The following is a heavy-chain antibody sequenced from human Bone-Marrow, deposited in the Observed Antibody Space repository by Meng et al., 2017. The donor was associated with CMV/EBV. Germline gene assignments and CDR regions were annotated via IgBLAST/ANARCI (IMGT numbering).Heavy chain of an antibody. CDR1: GYMFTSYH. CDR2: INPSGGST. Sequence: ASVKVSCKTSGYMFTSYHMHWVRQAPGQGLEWMGIINPSGGSTNYAQKFQGRVTMTRDTSTSTVYMELSSLRSEDTAVYYCAGALWSGYYISRWGQGTLDTVSS. CDR3: AGALWSGYYISR. V-gene: IGHV1-46*01. J-gene: IGHJ4*02. D-gene: IGHD3-3*01.